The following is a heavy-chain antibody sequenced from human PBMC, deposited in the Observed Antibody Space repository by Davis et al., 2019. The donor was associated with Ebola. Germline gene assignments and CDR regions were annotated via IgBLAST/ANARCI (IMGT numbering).Heavy chain of an antibody. CDR2: IKSKTDGGTT. D-gene: IGHD5/OR15-5a*01. J-gene: IGHJ5*02. Sequence: PGGSLRLSCAASGFTFSNAWMSWVRQAPGKGLEWVGRIKSKTDGGTTDYAAPVKGRFTISRDDSKNTLYLQMNSLKTEDTAVYYCTTQTSTISRVDWFDPWGQGTLVTVSS. CDR3: TTQTSTISRVDWFDP. V-gene: IGHV3-15*01. CDR1: GFTFSNAW.